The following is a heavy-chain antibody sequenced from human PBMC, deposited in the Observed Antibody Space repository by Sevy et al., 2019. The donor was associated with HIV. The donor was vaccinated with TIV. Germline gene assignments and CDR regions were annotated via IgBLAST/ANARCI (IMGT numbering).Heavy chain of an antibody. CDR2: ISYDGSSK. V-gene: IGHV3-30*18. Sequence: GGSLRLSCAASGFNFSSYGMHWVRQAPGKGLEWVAVISYDGSSKYYADSVKGRFTISRDNSKNTVYQQINRLRAEDTAVYYCAKESGSYYAIWSGHDAFAIWGQGTMVTVSS. CDR1: GFNFSSYG. D-gene: IGHD3-3*01. CDR3: AKESGSYYAIWSGHDAFAI. J-gene: IGHJ3*02.